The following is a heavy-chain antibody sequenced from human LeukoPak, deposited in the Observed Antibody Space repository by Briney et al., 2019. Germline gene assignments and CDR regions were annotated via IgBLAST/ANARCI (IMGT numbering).Heavy chain of an antibody. J-gene: IGHJ4*02. V-gene: IGHV3-21*01. Sequence: PGGSLRLSCAASGFTFSSYSMNWVRQAPGKGLEWVSSISSSSSYIYYADSVKGRFTISGDNAKNSLYLQVNSLRAEDTAVYYCARVKFQEKYFDYWGQGTLVTVSS. CDR2: ISSSSSYI. CDR1: GFTFSSYS. CDR3: ARVKFQEKYFDY.